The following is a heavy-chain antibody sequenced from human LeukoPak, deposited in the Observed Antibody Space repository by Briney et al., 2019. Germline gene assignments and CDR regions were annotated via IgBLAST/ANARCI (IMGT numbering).Heavy chain of an antibody. Sequence: GGSLRLSCAASGFTFNTYSMNWVRQAPGRGLEWVSSISGSSAYIFYGDSVKGRFTISRDNAKNSLYLQLNSLRAEDTAAYYCATGSGGSRHWGQGTLVTVSS. D-gene: IGHD2-15*01. J-gene: IGHJ4*02. V-gene: IGHV3-21*01. CDR3: ATGSGGSRH. CDR1: GFTFNTYS. CDR2: ISGSSAYI.